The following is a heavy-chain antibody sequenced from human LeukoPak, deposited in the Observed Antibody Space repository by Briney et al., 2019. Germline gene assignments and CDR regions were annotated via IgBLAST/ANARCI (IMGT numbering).Heavy chain of an antibody. CDR1: GGSISSYY. Sequence: SETLSLTCTVSGGSISSYYWNWIRQTSGKGLEWIGYIYYSGSTKYNPSLKSRVTISVDTSKNQLSLKLSSVTAADTAVYYCARLRAVAGTYAFDIWGQGTMVTVSS. V-gene: IGHV4-59*08. D-gene: IGHD6-19*01. CDR3: ARLRAVAGTYAFDI. CDR2: IYYSGST. J-gene: IGHJ3*02.